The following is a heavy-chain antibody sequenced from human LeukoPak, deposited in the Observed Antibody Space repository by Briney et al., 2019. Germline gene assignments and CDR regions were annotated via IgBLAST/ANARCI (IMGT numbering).Heavy chain of an antibody. D-gene: IGHD1-26*01. CDR2: ISGSGGTT. J-gene: IGHJ6*03. CDR1: GFTFSNAW. CDR3: AKPFIVGATGYYYYYMDV. V-gene: IGHV3-23*01. Sequence: GGSLRLSCAASGFTFSNAWMSWVRQAPGKGLEWVSAISGSGGTTHYADSVKGRLTISRDNSKNTLYLQMNSLRAEDTAVYYCAKPFIVGATGYYYYYMDVWGKGTTVTVSS.